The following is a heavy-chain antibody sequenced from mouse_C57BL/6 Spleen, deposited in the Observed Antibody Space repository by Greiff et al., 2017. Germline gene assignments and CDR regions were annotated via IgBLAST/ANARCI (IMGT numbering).Heavy chain of an antibody. V-gene: IGHV1-18*01. CDR3: ARWEEDYDDEGYYIDY. J-gene: IGHJ2*01. Sequence: VQLQQSGPELVKPGASVKIPCKASGYTFTDYNMDWVKQSHGKSLEWIGDINPNNGGTIYNQKFKGKATLTVDKSSSTAYMELRSLTSEDTAVYYCARWEEDYDDEGYYIDYWGQGTTLTVSS. CDR1: GYTFTDYN. D-gene: IGHD2-4*01. CDR2: INPNNGGT.